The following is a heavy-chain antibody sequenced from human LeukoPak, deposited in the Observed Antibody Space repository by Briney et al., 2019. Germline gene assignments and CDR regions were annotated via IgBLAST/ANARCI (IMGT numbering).Heavy chain of an antibody. D-gene: IGHD6-13*01. CDR3: AKDSGSSWFKGVFDI. CDR1: GXTFSSFW. J-gene: IGHJ3*02. Sequence: GGSLRLSCAASGXTFSSFWMSWARQAPGKGLEWVSAISGSGGGTYYADSVKGRFTISRDSPKNTLYLQMNSLRAEDTAVYYCAKDSGSSWFKGVFDIWGQGTMVTVSS. V-gene: IGHV3-23*01. CDR2: ISGSGGGT.